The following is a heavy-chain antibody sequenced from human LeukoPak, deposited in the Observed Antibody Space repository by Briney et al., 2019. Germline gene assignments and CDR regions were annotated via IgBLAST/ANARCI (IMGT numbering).Heavy chain of an antibody. D-gene: IGHD2-15*01. Sequence: SGGSLRLSCAASGFTFSSYSMNWVRQAPGKGLEWVSYISSSSSTIYYADSVKGRFTISRDNAKNSLYLQMNSLRDEDTAVYYCARDFSCSGGSCPLFDSWGQGTLVSVSS. CDR3: ARDFSCSGGSCPLFDS. CDR1: GFTFSSYS. J-gene: IGHJ4*02. V-gene: IGHV3-48*02. CDR2: ISSSSSTI.